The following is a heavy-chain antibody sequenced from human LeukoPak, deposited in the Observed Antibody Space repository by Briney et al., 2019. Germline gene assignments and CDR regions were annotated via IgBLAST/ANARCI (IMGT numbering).Heavy chain of an antibody. D-gene: IGHD2-2*02. CDR3: ARGCSSTSCYTRNWFDP. CDR2: INPNSGGT. V-gene: IGHV1-2*02. CDR1: GYTFTGYY. J-gene: IGHJ5*02. Sequence: ASVKVSCKASGYTFTGYYMHWVRQAPGQGLEWMGWINPNSGGTNYAQKFQGRVTMTRDTSISTAYMELSRLRSDDTAVYYCARGCSSTSCYTRNWFDPWAREPWSPSPQ.